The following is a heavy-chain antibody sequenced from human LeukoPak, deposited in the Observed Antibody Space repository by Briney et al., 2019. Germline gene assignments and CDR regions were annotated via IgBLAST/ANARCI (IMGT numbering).Heavy chain of an antibody. CDR1: GFTFSNAW. V-gene: IGHV4-38-2*01. CDR2: MYYSGSA. J-gene: IGHJ4*02. Sequence: GSLRLSCAASGFTFSNAWMSWVRQAPGKGLEWVGSMYYSGSAYYNPSLKSRVTISVDTSKNQFSLKLSSVTAADTAVYYCARLPETYCSGGICYPRYFDYWGQGTLVTVSS. CDR3: ARLPETYCSGGICYPRYFDY. D-gene: IGHD2-15*01.